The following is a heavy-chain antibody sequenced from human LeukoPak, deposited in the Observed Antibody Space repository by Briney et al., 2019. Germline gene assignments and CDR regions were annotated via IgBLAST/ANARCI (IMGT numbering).Heavy chain of an antibody. Sequence: PGGSLRLSCAASGFTFSSYAMSWVRQAPGKGLEWVSAISGGGGSTYYADSVKGRFTNSRDNSKNTPYLQMNSLRAEDTAVYYCAKHKGLGYFDYWGQGTLVTVSS. CDR1: GFTFSSYA. CDR3: AKHKGLGYFDY. J-gene: IGHJ4*02. V-gene: IGHV3-23*01. CDR2: ISGGGGST.